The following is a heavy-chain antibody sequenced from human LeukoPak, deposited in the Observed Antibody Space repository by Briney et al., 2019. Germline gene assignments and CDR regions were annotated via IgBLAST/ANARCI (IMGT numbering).Heavy chain of an antibody. CDR2: IYPGDSDT. J-gene: IGHJ6*02. CDR1: GYSFTSYW. V-gene: IGHV5-51*01. Sequence: PGESLKISCEASGYSFTSYWIGWVRQMPGKGLEWMGIIYPGDSDTRYSPSFRGQVTISADKSVTTAYLQWSSLKASDTAMYYCARLEHYDFRSGYGKGVDVWGQGTTVTVSS. CDR3: ARLEHYDFRSGYGKGVDV. D-gene: IGHD3-3*01.